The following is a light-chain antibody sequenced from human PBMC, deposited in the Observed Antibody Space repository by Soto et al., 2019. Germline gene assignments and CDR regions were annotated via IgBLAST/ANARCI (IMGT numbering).Light chain of an antibody. CDR1: QDIRKS. CDR3: QQYKTYPLT. Sequence: DIQMTQSPASLSASVGDRVTITCRASQDIRKSFAWIQQKPGKGPKSLIYDASNLQSGVPSRFSGSGSGTDFTLTISSLQPEDFATYYCQQYKTYPLTFGGGTKVEI. J-gene: IGKJ4*01. CDR2: DAS. V-gene: IGKV1-16*01.